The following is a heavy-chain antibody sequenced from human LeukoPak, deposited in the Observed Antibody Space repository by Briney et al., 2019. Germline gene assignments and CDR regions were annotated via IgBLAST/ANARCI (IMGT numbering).Heavy chain of an antibody. CDR2: INPNSGNT. CDR3: ARGASRSFDY. V-gene: IGHV1-8*03. J-gene: IGHJ4*02. Sequence: GASVKVSCKASGYTFTGYYMHWVRQAPGQGLEWMGWINPNSGNTGYAQKFHGRVIFTRNPSINTAYMELSSLRSDDTAVYYCARGASRSFDYWGQGTLVTVSS. CDR1: GYTFTGYY.